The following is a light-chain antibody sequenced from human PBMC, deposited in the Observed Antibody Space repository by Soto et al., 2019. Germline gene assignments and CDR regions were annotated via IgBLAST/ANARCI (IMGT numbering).Light chain of an antibody. V-gene: IGLV1-40*01. J-gene: IGLJ2*01. CDR1: SSNIGAGYD. CDR3: QPYDSSLRGVV. CDR2: GNS. Sequence: QSVLTQPPSVSGAPGQRVTISCTGSSSNIGAGYDVHWYQQLPGTAPKLLIYGNSNRPSGVPDRFSGSKSGTSASLAITGLQAEDEADYYCQPYDSSLRGVVFGGGTKHTVL.